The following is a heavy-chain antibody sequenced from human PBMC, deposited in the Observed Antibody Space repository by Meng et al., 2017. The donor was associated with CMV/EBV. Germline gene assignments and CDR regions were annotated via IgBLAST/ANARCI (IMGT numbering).Heavy chain of an antibody. Sequence: SLRLSCAASGLTFSSYGMHWVRQAPGKGLEWVAVISYDGSNKYYADSVKGRFTISRDNSKNTLYLQMNSLRAEDTAVYYCAKNPGSYWGQGTLVTVSS. CDR3: AKNPGSY. J-gene: IGHJ4*02. CDR2: ISYDGSNK. V-gene: IGHV3-30*18. D-gene: IGHD1-26*01. CDR1: GLTFSSYG.